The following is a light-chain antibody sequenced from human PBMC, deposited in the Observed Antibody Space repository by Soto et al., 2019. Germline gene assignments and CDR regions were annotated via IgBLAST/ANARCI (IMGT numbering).Light chain of an antibody. CDR2: LNIDGSH. J-gene: IGLJ2*01. CDR1: SGHSNYA. CDR3: QTWHNGLSVV. Sequence: QLVLTQSPSASASLGASVRLTCTLSSGHSNYAIAWHQQQPETGPRYLMKLNIDGSHNNGDGIPDRFSGSSSGAERYLTISSLQSEYEGDYYWQTWHNGLSVVFGGGT. V-gene: IGLV4-69*01.